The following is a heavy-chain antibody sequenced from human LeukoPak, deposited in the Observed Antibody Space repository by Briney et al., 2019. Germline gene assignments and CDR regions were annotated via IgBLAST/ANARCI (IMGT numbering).Heavy chain of an antibody. V-gene: IGHV3-30*02. Sequence: PGGSLRLSCAASGFTFSSYGMHWVRQAPGKGLEWAAFIRYDGSNKYYADSVKGRFTISRDNSKNTLYLQMGSLRAEDMAVYYCARGFGSSWFGEHNWFDPWGQGTLVTVSS. CDR1: GFTFSSYG. D-gene: IGHD6-13*01. J-gene: IGHJ5*02. CDR2: IRYDGSNK. CDR3: ARGFGSSWFGEHNWFDP.